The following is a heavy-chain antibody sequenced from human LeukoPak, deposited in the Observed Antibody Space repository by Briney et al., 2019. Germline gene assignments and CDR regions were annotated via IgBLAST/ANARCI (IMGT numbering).Heavy chain of an antibody. V-gene: IGHV3-23*01. Sequence: GGSLRLSCAASGFTFSSYAMSWVRQAPGKGLEWVSAISGSGGSTYYADSVKGRFTISRDNSKNTLYLQMNSLRAEDTAVYYCAKDGRRIDGRSGYPNYYYYYMDVWGKGTTVTVSS. CDR2: ISGSGGST. J-gene: IGHJ6*03. CDR3: AKDGRRIDGRSGYPNYYYYYMDV. D-gene: IGHD3-3*01. CDR1: GFTFSSYA.